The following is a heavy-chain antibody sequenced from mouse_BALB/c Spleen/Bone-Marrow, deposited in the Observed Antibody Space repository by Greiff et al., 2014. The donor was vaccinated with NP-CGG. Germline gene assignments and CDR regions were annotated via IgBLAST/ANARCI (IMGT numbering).Heavy chain of an antibody. D-gene: IGHD2-3*01. Sequence: QVQLQQSGAELVKPGASVKLSCKASGYTFTSYYMYWVKQRPGQGPEWIGEINPNNDGTNFNEKFKSKATLTVDKSSSTAYMQLSSLTSEDSAVYYCARAAYDPYAMDYWGQGTSVTVSS. CDR2: INPNNDGT. J-gene: IGHJ4*01. CDR1: GYTFTSYY. CDR3: ARAAYDPYAMDY. V-gene: IGHV1S81*02.